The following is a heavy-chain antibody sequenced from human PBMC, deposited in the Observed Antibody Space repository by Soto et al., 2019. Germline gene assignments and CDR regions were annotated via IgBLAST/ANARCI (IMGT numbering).Heavy chain of an antibody. CDR1: GFTFSSYG. Sequence: HPGGSLRLSCAASGFTFSSYGMHWVRQAPGKGLEWVAVISYDGSNKYYADSVKGRFTISRDNSKNTLYLQMNSLRAEDTAVYYCAKDAQGDAFDIWGQGTMVTVSS. J-gene: IGHJ3*02. V-gene: IGHV3-30*18. CDR3: AKDAQGDAFDI. CDR2: ISYDGSNK.